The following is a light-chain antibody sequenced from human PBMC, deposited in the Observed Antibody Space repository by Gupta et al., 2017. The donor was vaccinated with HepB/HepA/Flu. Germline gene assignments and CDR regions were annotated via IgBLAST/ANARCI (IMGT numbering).Light chain of an antibody. CDR3: CSYAGSNTYV. CDR1: SSDVGGYNY. Sequence: SALTQPRSVSGSPGQSVAVSCTGSSSDVGGYNYVSWYQQHPGKAPKLMIYDVNKRPSGVPDRFSGSKSGNTASLTISGLQAEDESDYYCCSYAGSNTYVFGTGTTVTVL. V-gene: IGLV2-11*01. CDR2: DVN. J-gene: IGLJ1*01.